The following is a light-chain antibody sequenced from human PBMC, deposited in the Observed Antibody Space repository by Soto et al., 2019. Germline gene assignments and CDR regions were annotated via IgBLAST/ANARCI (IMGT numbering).Light chain of an antibody. Sequence: EILMTQSPASLSVSPGENATLSCRASQSVSTNLVWYQQKLGQSPRLLIYDASTRAPGIPDRFSGSGSGTDFTLTISRLEPEDFAVYYCQHYGSSPSTFGRGTKVEIK. V-gene: IGKV3-20*01. CDR1: QSVSTN. CDR3: QHYGSSPST. CDR2: DAS. J-gene: IGKJ1*01.